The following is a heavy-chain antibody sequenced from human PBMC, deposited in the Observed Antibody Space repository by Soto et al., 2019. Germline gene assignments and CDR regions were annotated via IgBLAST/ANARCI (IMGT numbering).Heavy chain of an antibody. J-gene: IGHJ4*02. CDR1: GFTFINYW. CDR2: TNSDDTSK. CDR3: ARRYCLSSGGYQLDY. Sequence: EVHLVESGGGLVQPGGSLRLSCAASGFTFINYWMHWVRHAPGKGLEWLSRTNSDDTSKYYADSVRGRFTISRDNDKNTLYLQMDSLSAEDTAVYYCARRYCLSSGGYQLDYWGRGTLVTVSS. D-gene: IGHD2-2*01. V-gene: IGHV3-74*01.